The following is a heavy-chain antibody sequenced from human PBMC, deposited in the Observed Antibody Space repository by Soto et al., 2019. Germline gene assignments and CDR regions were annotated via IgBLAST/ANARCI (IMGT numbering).Heavy chain of an antibody. Sequence: KTSETLSLTCAVSGGVITSGGYSWSWIRQPPGKGLEYIGYIYHSGRTDYNPSLKSRVTISIDRLNNQFSLSLTSMTAADTAIYYCARLYCTSTTCYKGVDVWGQGTTVTVSS. J-gene: IGHJ6*02. CDR3: ARLYCTSTTCYKGVDV. CDR2: IYHSGRT. V-gene: IGHV4-30-2*01. CDR1: GGVITSGGYS. D-gene: IGHD2-2*02.